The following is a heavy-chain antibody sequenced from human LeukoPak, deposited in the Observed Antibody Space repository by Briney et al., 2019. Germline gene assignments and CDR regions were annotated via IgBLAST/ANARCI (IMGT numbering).Heavy chain of an antibody. J-gene: IGHJ4*02. Sequence: SETLSLTCTVSGGSIGTYYWNWIRQPAGKGLEWIGCIYASGSTNHNPSFDTRIAISMDTSKNQFSLKLNSVTAADTAVYYCARDSGNERLGVYFDYWGQGTLVTVSS. CDR3: ARDSGNERLGVYFDY. CDR2: IYASGST. D-gene: IGHD2-8*02. CDR1: GGSIGTYY. V-gene: IGHV4-4*07.